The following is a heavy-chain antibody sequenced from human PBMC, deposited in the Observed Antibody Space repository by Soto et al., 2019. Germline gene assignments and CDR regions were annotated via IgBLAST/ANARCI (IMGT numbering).Heavy chain of an antibody. V-gene: IGHV1-18*01. J-gene: IGHJ6*02. Sequence: ALVKVSCKASGYTFTSYGISWVRQAPGQGLEWMGWISAYNGNTNYAQKLQGRVTMTTDTSTSTAYMELRSLRSDDTAVYYCARGPSGWYPPNYYYGMDVWGQGTTVTVSS. CDR3: ARGPSGWYPPNYYYGMDV. CDR1: GYTFTSYG. D-gene: IGHD6-19*01. CDR2: ISAYNGNT.